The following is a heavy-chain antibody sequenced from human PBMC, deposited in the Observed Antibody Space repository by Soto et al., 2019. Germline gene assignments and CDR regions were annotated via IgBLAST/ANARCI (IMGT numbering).Heavy chain of an antibody. V-gene: IGHV4-34*01. CDR2: INHSGST. CDR1: GGSFSGYY. CDR3: ARIGSGSYYRDFDY. J-gene: IGHJ4*02. Sequence: SETLSLTCAVYGGSFSGYYWSWIRQPPGKGLEWIGEINHSGSTNYNPSLKSRVTISVDTSKNQFSLKLSSVTAADTAVYYCARIGSGSYYRDFDYWGQGTLVTVSS. D-gene: IGHD1-26*01.